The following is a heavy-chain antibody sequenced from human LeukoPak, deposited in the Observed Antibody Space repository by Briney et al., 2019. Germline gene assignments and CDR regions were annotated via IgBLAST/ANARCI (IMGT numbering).Heavy chain of an antibody. CDR2: IYTSGST. V-gene: IGHV4-61*02. J-gene: IGHJ4*02. CDR1: GGPISSGSYY. Sequence: SQTLSLTCTVSGGPISSGSYYWSWIRQPAGKGLEWIGRIYTSGSTNYNPSLKSRVTISVDTSKSQFSLKLSSVTAADTAVYYCARDRSDYYGSGSYYDYWGQGTLVTVSS. CDR3: ARDRSDYYGSGSYYDY. D-gene: IGHD3-10*01.